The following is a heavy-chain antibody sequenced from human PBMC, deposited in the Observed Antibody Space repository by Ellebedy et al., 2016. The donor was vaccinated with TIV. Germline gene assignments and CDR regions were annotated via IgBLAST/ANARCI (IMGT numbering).Heavy chain of an antibody. V-gene: IGHV4-39*07. CDR1: GGSISSSSYY. Sequence: MPSETLSLTCTVSGGSISSSSYYRGWIRLPPGKGLEWIGNIYYSGSTYYNTSLQSRVTISVDTSKNQFSLWLNSVTAADTALYYCARFVRATKAFDIWGQGTMVTVSS. D-gene: IGHD5-12*01. J-gene: IGHJ3*02. CDR2: IYYSGST. CDR3: ARFVRATKAFDI.